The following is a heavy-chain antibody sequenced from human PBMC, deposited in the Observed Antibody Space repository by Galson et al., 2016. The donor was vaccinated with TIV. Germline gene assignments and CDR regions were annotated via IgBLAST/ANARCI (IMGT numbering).Heavy chain of an antibody. J-gene: IGHJ4*02. Sequence: TLSLTCAVSGGSVSSVGYSWNWIRQSEGKGLEWIGSIYESGNTYYNPSLKSRVTISVDTSKNHFSLNLSSVTAADTAVYYCARHVSGWSFDYWGQGTLVTVSS. CDR1: GGSVSSVGYS. CDR2: IYESGNT. V-gene: IGHV4-30-2*03. D-gene: IGHD6-19*01. CDR3: ARHVSGWSFDY.